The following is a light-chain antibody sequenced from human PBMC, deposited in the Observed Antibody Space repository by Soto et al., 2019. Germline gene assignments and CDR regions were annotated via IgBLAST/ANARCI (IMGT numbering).Light chain of an antibody. CDR3: QQSYSTPPT. Sequence: DLQMTQSPSSLSASVGDRVTITCRPIQSISSYLYWYQQKPGKAPKLRIYAASSLQSGVPSRFSGSGSGTDFPLSISSLQPEDFATYYCQQSYSTPPTFGQGTRLEIK. V-gene: IGKV1-39*01. CDR1: QSISSY. J-gene: IGKJ5*01. CDR2: AAS.